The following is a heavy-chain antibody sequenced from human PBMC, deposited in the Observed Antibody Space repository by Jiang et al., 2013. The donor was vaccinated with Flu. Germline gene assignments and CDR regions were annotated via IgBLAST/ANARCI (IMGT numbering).Heavy chain of an antibody. V-gene: IGHV7-4-1*02. CDR3: ARGVSGRVVRGVIPGN. CDR1: GYTFTSYA. J-gene: IGHJ4*02. Sequence: SVKVSCKASGYTFTSYAMNWVRQAPGQGLEWMGWINTNTGNPTYAQGFTGRFVFSLDTSVSTAYLQISSLKAEDTAVYYCARGVSGRVVRGVIPGNWGQGTLVTVSS. CDR2: INTNTGNP. D-gene: IGHD3-10*01.